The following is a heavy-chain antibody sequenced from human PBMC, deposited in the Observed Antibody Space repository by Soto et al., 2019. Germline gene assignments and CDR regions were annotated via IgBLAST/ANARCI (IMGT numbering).Heavy chain of an antibody. CDR2: IWYDGSNK. Sequence: PGGSLRLSCAASGFTFSSYGMHWVRQAPGKGLEWVAVIWYDGSNKYYADSVKGRFTISRDNSKNTLYLQMNSLRAEDTAVYYCATHDNYDSSISYWGQGTLVTVSS. J-gene: IGHJ4*02. CDR3: ATHDNYDSSISY. CDR1: GFTFSSYG. D-gene: IGHD3-22*01. V-gene: IGHV3-33*01.